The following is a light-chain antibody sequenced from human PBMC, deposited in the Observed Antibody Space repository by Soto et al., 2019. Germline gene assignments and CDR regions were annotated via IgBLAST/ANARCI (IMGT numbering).Light chain of an antibody. V-gene: IGKV1-8*01. CDR3: QQYYSYPPT. J-gene: IGKJ3*01. Sequence: AIRMTQSPSSFSASPGDRVTITCRASQGISSYLAWYQQKPGKAPKLLIYAASTLKSGVPSRFSGSGSGTDFTLTISCLQPEDFATYYCQQYYSYPPTFGPGTKVDIK. CDR2: AAS. CDR1: QGISSY.